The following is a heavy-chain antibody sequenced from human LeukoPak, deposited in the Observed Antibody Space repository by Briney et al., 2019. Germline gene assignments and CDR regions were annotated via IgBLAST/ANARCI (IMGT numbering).Heavy chain of an antibody. V-gene: IGHV3-21*01. CDR2: INTSSLYI. CDR3: ARESQLADYYYYYYMDV. J-gene: IGHJ6*03. Sequence: GGSLRLSCAASGFSFRSYSMNWVRQAPGKGLEWVSSINTSSLYIYYADSVKGRFTISGDNAKNSLFLHMDSLRAEDTAVYYCARESQLADYYYYYYMDVWGKGTTVTVSS. CDR1: GFSFRSYS. D-gene: IGHD6-13*01.